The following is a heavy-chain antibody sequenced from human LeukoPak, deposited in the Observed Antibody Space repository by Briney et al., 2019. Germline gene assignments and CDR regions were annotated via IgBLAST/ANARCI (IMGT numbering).Heavy chain of an antibody. CDR1: GGSISSGGYY. V-gene: IGHV4-31*03. Sequence: SQTLSLTCTVSGGSISSGGYYWSWIRQHPGKGLEWIGYIYYSGSTYYNPSLKSRVTISVDTSKNQFSLKLSSVTAADTAVYYCARGGEYSSEYNWFDPWGQGTLVTVSS. D-gene: IGHD6-25*01. CDR2: IYYSGST. J-gene: IGHJ5*02. CDR3: ARGGEYSSEYNWFDP.